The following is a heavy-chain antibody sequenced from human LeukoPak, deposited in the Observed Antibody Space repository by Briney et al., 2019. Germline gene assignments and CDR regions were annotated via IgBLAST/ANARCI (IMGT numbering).Heavy chain of an antibody. CDR3: AKVLDY. V-gene: IGHV3-30-3*01. CDR1: GFTFSSYA. Sequence: PGGSLRLSCAASGFTFSSYAMHWVRQAPGKGLEWVAVISYDGSNKYYADSVKGRFTISRDNSKNTLYLQMNSLRAEDTAVYYCAKVLDYWGQGTLVTVSS. CDR2: ISYDGSNK. J-gene: IGHJ4*02.